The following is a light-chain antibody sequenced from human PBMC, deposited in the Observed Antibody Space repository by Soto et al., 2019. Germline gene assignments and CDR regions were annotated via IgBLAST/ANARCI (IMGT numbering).Light chain of an antibody. CDR3: SSYTSSGTYV. V-gene: IGLV2-14*02. J-gene: IGLJ1*01. CDR1: SSDVGSYNL. Sequence: QSALTQPASVSGSPGQSITISCTGTSSDVGSYNLVSWYQQHPGKAPKLMIYEGSKRPSGVSNRFSASKSGNTASLTFSGLQAEDEADYYCSSYTSSGTYVFGTGTKVTAL. CDR2: EGS.